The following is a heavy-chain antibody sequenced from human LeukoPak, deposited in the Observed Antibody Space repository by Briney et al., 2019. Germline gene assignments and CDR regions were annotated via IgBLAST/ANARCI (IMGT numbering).Heavy chain of an antibody. CDR1: GFTFSSYA. CDR2: ISGSGSNT. V-gene: IGHV3-23*01. J-gene: IGHJ6*02. Sequence: VRLGGSLRLSCAASGFTFSSYAMTWVRQAPGKGLEWVSAISGSGSNTDYADSVKGRFTISRDNSKKTLYLQMNSLGAEDTAVYYCVLDGMAVWGQGTTVTVSS. CDR3: VLDGMAV.